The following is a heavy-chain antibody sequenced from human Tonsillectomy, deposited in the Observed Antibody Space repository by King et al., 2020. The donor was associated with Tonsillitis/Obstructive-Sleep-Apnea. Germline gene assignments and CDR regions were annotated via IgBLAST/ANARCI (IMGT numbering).Heavy chain of an antibody. J-gene: IGHJ4*02. Sequence: VQLVESGGGVVQPGRSLRLSCAASGFTFSSYGMHWVRQAPGKGLEWVAVISYDGSNKYYADSVKGRLTISRDNSKNTLYLQMNSLRAEDTAVYYCAKGSNYYDSSGPDYWGQGTLVTVSS. D-gene: IGHD3-22*01. V-gene: IGHV3-30*18. CDR2: ISYDGSNK. CDR1: GFTFSSYG. CDR3: AKGSNYYDSSGPDY.